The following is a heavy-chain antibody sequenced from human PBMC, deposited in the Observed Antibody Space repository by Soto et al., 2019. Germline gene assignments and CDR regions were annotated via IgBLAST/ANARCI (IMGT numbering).Heavy chain of an antibody. CDR1: GFTFSSYA. D-gene: IGHD4-17*01. V-gene: IGHV3-30-3*01. CDR2: ISYDGSNK. CDR3: AREPVIYGDYVKGFDY. J-gene: IGHJ4*02. Sequence: QVQLVESGGGVVQPGRSLRLSCAASGFTFSSYAMHWVRQAPGKGLEWVAVISYDGSNKYYADSVKGRFTISRDNSKNTLYLQMNSLRAEDTAVYYCAREPVIYGDYVKGFDYWGQGTLVTVSS.